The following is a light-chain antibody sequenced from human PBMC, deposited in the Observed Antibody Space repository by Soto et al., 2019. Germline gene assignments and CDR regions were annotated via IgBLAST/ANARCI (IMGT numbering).Light chain of an antibody. J-gene: IGKJ1*01. CDR1: QNIGLS. V-gene: IGKV1-39*01. CDR2: AAS. Sequence: DIQMTQSPTSLSASIGDRVTITCRASQNIGLSLNWLQKKPGRAPQLLIYAASELHSGVPSRFSGSGSGTDFTLTISSLQPEDFATYYCQQAYITPWTFGRGTKVDIK. CDR3: QQAYITPWT.